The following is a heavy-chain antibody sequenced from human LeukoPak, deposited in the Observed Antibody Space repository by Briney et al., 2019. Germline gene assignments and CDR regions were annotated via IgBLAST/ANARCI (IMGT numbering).Heavy chain of an antibody. CDR1: GYTFTSYY. CDR2: INPSGGST. CDR3: ATDLEQLGTHN. Sequence: ASVKVSCKASGYTFTSYYMHWVRQAPGQGLEWMGIINPSGGSTIYAQKFQGRVTMTEDTSTDTAYMELSSLRSEDTAVYYCATDLEQLGTHNWGQGTLVTVSS. D-gene: IGHD6-13*01. V-gene: IGHV1-46*01. J-gene: IGHJ4*02.